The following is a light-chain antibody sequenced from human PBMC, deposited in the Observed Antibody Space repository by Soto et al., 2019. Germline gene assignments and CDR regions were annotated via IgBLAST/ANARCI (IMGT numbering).Light chain of an antibody. V-gene: IGLV2-14*01. J-gene: IGLJ1*01. CDR3: SSYTSSNTGV. CDR2: DVS. CDR1: SGDVGGYNY. Sequence: QSVLTQPASVSGSPGQSITISCTGTSGDVGGYNYVSWYQQHPGKAPKLMIFDVSNRPSGVSQRFSGSKSGNTASLTISGLQAEDEADYYCSSYTSSNTGVFGTGTKVT.